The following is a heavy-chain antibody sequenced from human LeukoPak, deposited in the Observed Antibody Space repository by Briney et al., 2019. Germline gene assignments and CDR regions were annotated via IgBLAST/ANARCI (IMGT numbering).Heavy chain of an antibody. Sequence: GGSLRLSCAASGFTFSSYSMNWVRQAPGKGLEWVSSISSSSSDMYYADSVKGQFTISRDNAKNSLYLQMNSLRAEDTAVYYCARGSLVDTAIGDFWGQGTLVTVSS. D-gene: IGHD5-18*01. V-gene: IGHV3-21*01. CDR2: ISSSSSDM. J-gene: IGHJ4*02. CDR3: ARGSLVDTAIGDF. CDR1: GFTFSSYS.